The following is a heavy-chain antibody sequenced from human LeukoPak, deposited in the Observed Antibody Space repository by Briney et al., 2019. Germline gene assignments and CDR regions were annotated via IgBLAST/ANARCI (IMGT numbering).Heavy chain of an antibody. D-gene: IGHD5-18*01. J-gene: IGHJ6*03. CDR2: IKSKADGGTT. CDR3: TKIQDYYYYYMDV. Sequence: TGRSLRLSCAASGFTFINAWMSWVRQAPGKGLEWVGRIKSKADGGTTDYAAPVKGRFTISRDDSENTLYLQMNSLKTEDTAVYYCTKIQDYYYYYMDVWGKGTTVTVSS. V-gene: IGHV3-15*01. CDR1: GFTFINAW.